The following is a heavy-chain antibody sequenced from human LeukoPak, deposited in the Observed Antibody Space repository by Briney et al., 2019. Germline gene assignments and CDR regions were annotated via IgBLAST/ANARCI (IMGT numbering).Heavy chain of an antibody. J-gene: IGHJ4*02. CDR3: ARDYGWDIVVVPAAIWDGWPDYYFDY. CDR2: INPNSGGT. D-gene: IGHD2-2*02. Sequence: ASVKVSCKASGYTFTGYYMHWVRQAPGQGLEWMGWINPNSGGTNYAQKFQGRVTMTRDTSISTAYMELSRLRSDGTAVYYCARDYGWDIVVVPAAIWDGWPDYYFDYWGQGTLVTVSS. V-gene: IGHV1-2*02. CDR1: GYTFTGYY.